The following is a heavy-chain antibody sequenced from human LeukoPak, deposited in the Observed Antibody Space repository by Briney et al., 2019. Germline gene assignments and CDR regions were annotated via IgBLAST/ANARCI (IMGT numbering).Heavy chain of an antibody. CDR2: INPSGGNT. J-gene: IGHJ6*03. V-gene: IGHV1-46*01. D-gene: IGHD2-8*01. CDR1: GYTFTSSY. CDR3: ARSARHCNNGVCFTDYYIDL. Sequence: ASVKVSCKASGYTFTSSYMHCVRQAPGQGLEWMGIINPSGGNTTYAQKFQGRVTMTRDMSTSTVYMELSSLRSEDTAVYYCARSARHCNNGVCFTDYYIDLWGKGTTVTVSS.